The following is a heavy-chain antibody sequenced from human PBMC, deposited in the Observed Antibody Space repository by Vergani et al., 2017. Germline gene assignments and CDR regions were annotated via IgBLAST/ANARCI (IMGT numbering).Heavy chain of an antibody. V-gene: IGHV2-26*01. Sequence: QVTLKESGPVLKPTETLTLTCTVSGFSLSNARMGVSWIRQPPGKALEWLAHIFSNDEKSYSTSLKSRLTISKDTSKSQVVLTMTNMDPVDTATYYCARSDDYGDYGPWNWFDPWGQGTLVTVSS. CDR1: GFSLSNARMG. CDR3: ARSDDYGDYGPWNWFDP. J-gene: IGHJ5*02. CDR2: IFSNDEK. D-gene: IGHD4-17*01.